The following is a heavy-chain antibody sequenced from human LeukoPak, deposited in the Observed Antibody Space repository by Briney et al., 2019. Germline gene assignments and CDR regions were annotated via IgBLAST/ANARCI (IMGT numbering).Heavy chain of an antibody. CDR3: ARELYYDRIRRWGRYYFDY. D-gene: IGHD3-22*01. J-gene: IGHJ4*02. CDR1: GFTFSSYG. CDR2: ISGSGGST. Sequence: QTGGSLRLSCAASGFTFSSYGMSWVRQAPGKGLEWVSAISGSGGSTYYADSVKGRFTISRDNSKNTLYLQMNSLRAEDTAVYYCARELYYDRIRRWGRYYFDYWGQGTLVTVSS. V-gene: IGHV3-23*01.